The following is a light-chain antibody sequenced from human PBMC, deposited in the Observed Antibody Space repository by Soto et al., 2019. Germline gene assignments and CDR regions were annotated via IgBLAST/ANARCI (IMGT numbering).Light chain of an antibody. CDR2: GAS. CDR3: QQYNKWPPLT. Sequence: EIVMTQSPATLSVSPGERATLSCRASQTVNNNLAWYQQKPGQAPRLLIYGASARATGIPARFSGSGSGTEFTLTISSLQSEDFAVYYCQQYNKWPPLTFGGGTKVEI. CDR1: QTVNNN. V-gene: IGKV3-15*01. J-gene: IGKJ4*01.